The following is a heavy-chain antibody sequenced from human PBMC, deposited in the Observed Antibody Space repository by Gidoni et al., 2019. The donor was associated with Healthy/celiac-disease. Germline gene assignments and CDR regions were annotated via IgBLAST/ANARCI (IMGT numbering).Heavy chain of an antibody. CDR1: GFTFSSYA. D-gene: IGHD6-6*01. V-gene: IGHV3-23*01. CDR3: AKLYGGSSFTYYYGMDV. CDR2: ISGSGGST. J-gene: IGHJ6*02. Sequence: SCAASGFTFSSYAMSWVRQAPGKGLEWVSAISGSGGSTYYADSVKGRFTISRDHSKNTLSLQMNSLRAEDTAVYYCAKLYGGSSFTYYYGMDVWGQGPTVTVSS.